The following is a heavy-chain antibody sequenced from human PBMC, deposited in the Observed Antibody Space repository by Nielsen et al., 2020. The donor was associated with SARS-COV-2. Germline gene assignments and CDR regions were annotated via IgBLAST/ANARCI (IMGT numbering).Heavy chain of an antibody. D-gene: IGHD6-13*01. CDR3: ARTRIASWYFVY. J-gene: IGHJ4*02. V-gene: IGHV2-70*11. CDR1: GGSISSYYW. Sequence: TLSLTCTVSGGSISSYYWSWIRQPPGKALEWLARIDWDDDKYYSTSLKTRLTISKDTSKNQVVLTMTNMDPVDTATYYCARTRIASWYFVYWGQGTLVTVSS. CDR2: IDWDDDK.